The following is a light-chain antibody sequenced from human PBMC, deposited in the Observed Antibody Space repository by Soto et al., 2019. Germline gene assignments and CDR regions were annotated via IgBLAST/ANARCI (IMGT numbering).Light chain of an antibody. Sequence: EIVLTQSPATLSLSPGERATLSCRASQSVSSYLAWSQQKPGQAPRLLIYDASNRATGIPARFSVSGSGTDFTLNISSLEPEDFAVYYCQQRSNWPLTFGGGTPVAIK. J-gene: IGKJ4*01. CDR3: QQRSNWPLT. CDR1: QSVSSY. CDR2: DAS. V-gene: IGKV3-11*01.